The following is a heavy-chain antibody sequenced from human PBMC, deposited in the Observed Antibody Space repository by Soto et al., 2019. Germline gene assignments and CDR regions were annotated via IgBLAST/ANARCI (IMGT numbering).Heavy chain of an antibody. CDR3: ARRYGYALDI. CDR2: IYYSGST. Sequence: QVQLQESGPGLVKPSETLSLTCTVSGGSISSYYWSWIRQPPGKGLEWIGYIYYSGSTNYNPSLKSRVTISVDTSKNQFSLKLSSVTAADTAVYYCARRYGYALDIWGQGTMVTVSS. J-gene: IGHJ3*02. CDR1: GGSISSYY. D-gene: IGHD4-17*01. V-gene: IGHV4-59*01.